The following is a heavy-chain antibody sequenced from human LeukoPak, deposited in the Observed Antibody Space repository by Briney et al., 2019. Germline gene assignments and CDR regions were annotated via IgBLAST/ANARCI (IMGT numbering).Heavy chain of an antibody. CDR1: GFTFSSYG. D-gene: IGHD2-2*01. Sequence: GGSLRLSCAASGFTFSSYGMHWVRQAPGKGLEWVAFIRYDGSNKYYADSVKGRITISRDNSRNTLYLQMNSLRAEDTAVYYCAKDVNCTSTSCYGLLDYWGQGTLVTVSS. J-gene: IGHJ4*02. CDR3: AKDVNCTSTSCYGLLDY. V-gene: IGHV3-30*02. CDR2: IRYDGSNK.